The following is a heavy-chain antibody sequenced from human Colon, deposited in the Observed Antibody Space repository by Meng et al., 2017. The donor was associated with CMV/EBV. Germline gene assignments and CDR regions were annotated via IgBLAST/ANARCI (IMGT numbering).Heavy chain of an antibody. D-gene: IGHD3-10*01. CDR3: VKDSRDFGSGLNPYHFDS. Sequence: GGSLRLSCAVSGFTFNNYAMHWVRQRPGKGLERVSGISWNSGTAGYGVSVQGRFTTSRDNAKNSLYLQLNDVRPEDTAFYYCVKDSRDFGSGLNPYHFDSWGQGTLVTVSS. J-gene: IGHJ4*02. V-gene: IGHV3-9*01. CDR1: GFTFNNYA. CDR2: ISWNSGTA.